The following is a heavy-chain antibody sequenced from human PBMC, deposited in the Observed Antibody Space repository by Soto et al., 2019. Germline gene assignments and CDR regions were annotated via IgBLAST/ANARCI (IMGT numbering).Heavy chain of an antibody. CDR2: SRSKAYGGTT. Sequence: PGGSLRLSCTASGFTFGDYAMSWFRQAPGKGLEWVGFSRSKAYGGTTEYAASVKGRFTISRDDSKSIAYLQMNSLKTEDTAVYYCTREPYSSGWYSDYWGQGTLVTVSS. D-gene: IGHD6-19*01. CDR3: TREPYSSGWYSDY. J-gene: IGHJ4*02. V-gene: IGHV3-49*03. CDR1: GFTFGDYA.